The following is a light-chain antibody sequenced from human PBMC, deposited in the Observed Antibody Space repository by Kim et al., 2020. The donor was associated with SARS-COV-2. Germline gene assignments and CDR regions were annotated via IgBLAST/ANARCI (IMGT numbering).Light chain of an antibody. V-gene: IGLV3-1*01. J-gene: IGLJ2*01. CDR2: QDT. CDR3: QAWDSTTTV. Sequence: VSPGQTASLTCSGDRLGNKYVCSYQQKPGQSPVVFIYQDTQRPSGIPERFSGSNSGNTATLTISGTQAMDEADYYCQAWDSTTTVFGGGTQLTVL. CDR1: RLGNKY.